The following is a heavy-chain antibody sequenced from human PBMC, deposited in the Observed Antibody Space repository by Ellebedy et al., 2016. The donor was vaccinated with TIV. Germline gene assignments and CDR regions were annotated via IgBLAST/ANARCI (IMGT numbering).Heavy chain of an antibody. CDR3: ARDRLAVAGTFFDY. V-gene: IGHV3-53*01. Sequence: PGGSLRLSCAASGFTFSSYWMSWVRQAPGEGLEWVSVIYTGGSTYYAESVKGRFTISRDNSKNTLYLQMNSLRAEDTAVYYCARDRLAVAGTFFDYWGQGTLVTVSS. D-gene: IGHD6-19*01. J-gene: IGHJ4*02. CDR2: IYTGGST. CDR1: GFTFSSYW.